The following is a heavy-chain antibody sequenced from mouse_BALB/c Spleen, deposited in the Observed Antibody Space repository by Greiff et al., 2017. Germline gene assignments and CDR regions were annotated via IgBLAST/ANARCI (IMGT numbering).Heavy chain of an antibody. V-gene: IGHV5-12-1*01. D-gene: IGHD1-1*01. Sequence: EVKLMESGGGLVKPGGSLKLSCAASGFAFSSYDMSWVRQTPEKRLEWVAYISSGGGSTYYPDTVKGRFTISRDNAKNTLYLQMSSLKSEDTAMYYCARHLRRYYFDYWGQGTTLTVSS. CDR2: ISSGGGST. CDR1: GFAFSSYD. CDR3: ARHLRRYYFDY. J-gene: IGHJ2*01.